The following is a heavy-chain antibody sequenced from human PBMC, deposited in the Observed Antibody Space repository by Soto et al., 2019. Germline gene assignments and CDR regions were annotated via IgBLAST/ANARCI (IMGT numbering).Heavy chain of an antibody. CDR1: GFTFSSYA. CDR3: ANRLQWSTSWYYFEY. Sequence: EVQLLESGGGLVQPGGSLRLSCAASGFTFSSYAMSWVRQAPGKGLEWVSGISGGGGSTYYADSVKSRFTISRDNSKNTLYLQMNSLRAEDTAVYYCANRLQWSTSWYYFEYWGQGTLVTVSS. CDR2: ISGGGGST. J-gene: IGHJ4*02. D-gene: IGHD6-13*01. V-gene: IGHV3-23*01.